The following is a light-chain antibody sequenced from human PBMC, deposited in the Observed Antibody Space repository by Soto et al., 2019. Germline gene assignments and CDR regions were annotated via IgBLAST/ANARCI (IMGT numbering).Light chain of an antibody. V-gene: IGKV3-15*01. CDR3: QQHHNWPRT. Sequence: EIVMTQSPATLSVSPGERATLSCRASQSVSSNLAWYQQKPGQAPRLLIYGASTRATGIPARFSGSGSGTEFTLTISSLQSVDFAVYYCQQHHNWPRTFCQGPNLDIK. CDR2: GAS. J-gene: IGKJ1*01. CDR1: QSVSSN.